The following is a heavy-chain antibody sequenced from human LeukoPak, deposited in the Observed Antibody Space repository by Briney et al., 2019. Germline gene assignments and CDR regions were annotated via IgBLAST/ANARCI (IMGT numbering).Heavy chain of an antibody. J-gene: IGHJ5*02. CDR3: AHRLVREGAWFDP. CDR1: GFSLSSSGVG. CDR2: IYWDGDN. V-gene: IGHV2-5*02. Sequence: SGPTLVKPTQTLPLTCTFSGFSLSSSGVGVGWIRQPPGKALEWLAYIYWDGDNRYSPSLKTRLTVTKDTSKNEVVLTMTNMDPADTGTYFCAHRLVREGAWFDPWGQGTLVTVSS. D-gene: IGHD3-10*01.